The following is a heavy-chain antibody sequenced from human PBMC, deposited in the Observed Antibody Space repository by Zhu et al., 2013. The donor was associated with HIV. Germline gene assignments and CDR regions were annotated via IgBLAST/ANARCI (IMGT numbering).Heavy chain of an antibody. V-gene: IGHV1-8*01. D-gene: IGHD5-12*01. CDR1: GYPFTNYD. J-gene: IGHJ4*02. CDR2: MNPKSGNT. CDR3: VRGRDGDGYNYGY. Sequence: QVQLVQSGAEVKKPGASVKVSCKASGYPFTNYDINWVRQATGQGLEWMGWMNPKSGNTGYAQNFQGRVTMTRNTSIRTAYMELSSLKSEDTAVYYCVRGRDGDGYNYGYWGQGTLVTVSS.